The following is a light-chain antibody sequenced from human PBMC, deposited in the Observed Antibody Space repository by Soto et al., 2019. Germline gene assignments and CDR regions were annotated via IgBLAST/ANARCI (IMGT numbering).Light chain of an antibody. V-gene: IGLV1-40*01. CDR1: SSNIGAGYD. J-gene: IGLJ3*02. CDR3: QSHDSSLSGWV. CDR2: GNS. Sequence: QSVLTQPPSVSGAPGQRVTISCTGSSSNIGAGYDVHWYQQLPGTAPKLLIYGNSNRPSGVPDRFSASKSGTSASLAITGLQAEDEADYCCQSHDSSLSGWVFGGGTKVTVL.